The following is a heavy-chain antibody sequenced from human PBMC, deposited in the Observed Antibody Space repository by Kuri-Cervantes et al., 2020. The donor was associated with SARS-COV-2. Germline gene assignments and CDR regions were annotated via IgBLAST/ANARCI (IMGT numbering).Heavy chain of an antibody. Sequence: SETLSLTCTVSGGSISSYYRSWIRQPPGKGLEWIGYVYYSGSTNYNPSLKSRVTISVDTSKNQFSLKLSSVTAADTAVYYCAREAAVAGKNFDYWGQGTLVTVSS. V-gene: IGHV4-59*01. CDR1: GGSISSYY. CDR3: AREAAVAGKNFDY. CDR2: VYYSGST. J-gene: IGHJ4*02. D-gene: IGHD6-13*01.